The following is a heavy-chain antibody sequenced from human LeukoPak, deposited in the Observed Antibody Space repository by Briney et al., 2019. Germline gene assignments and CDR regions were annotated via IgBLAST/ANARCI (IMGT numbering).Heavy chain of an antibody. CDR2: INPNSGGT. J-gene: IGHJ3*02. Sequence: ASVKVSCKASGYTFTGYYMHWVRQAPGQGLEWMGWINPNSGGTNYAQKFQGRVTMTRDTSISTAYMELSRLRSDDTAVYYCARVTFWSGSDAFGIWGQGTMVTVSS. CDR3: ARVTFWSGSDAFGI. D-gene: IGHD3-3*01. CDR1: GYTFTGYY. V-gene: IGHV1-2*02.